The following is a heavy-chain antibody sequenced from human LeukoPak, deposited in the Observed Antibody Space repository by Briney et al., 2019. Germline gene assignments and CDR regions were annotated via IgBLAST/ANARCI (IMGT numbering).Heavy chain of an antibody. Sequence: GGSLRLSCAASGVTFSSFWMTWVRQAPGKGLEWVANINQDGSKKYYVDSVKGRFTISRDNARSSLSLQMNSLRAEDTAVYYCARDYRRSLDYWGQGTLVTVSS. CDR2: INQDGSKK. D-gene: IGHD1-26*01. CDR3: ARDYRRSLDY. J-gene: IGHJ4*02. CDR1: GVTFSSFW. V-gene: IGHV3-7*05.